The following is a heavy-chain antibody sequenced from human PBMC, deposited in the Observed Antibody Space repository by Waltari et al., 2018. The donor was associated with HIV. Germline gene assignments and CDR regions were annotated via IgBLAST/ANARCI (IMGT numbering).Heavy chain of an antibody. D-gene: IGHD2-2*01. Sequence: QVQLQQWGAGLLKPSETLSLTCAVYGGSFSGYYWSWIRQPPGKGLEWIGESKHSGSTFHNPSLKSRVTMSVDTSKNQFSLKLSSVTAADTAVYYCARDPRAMPGYWGQGTLVTVSS. CDR2: SKHSGST. CDR3: ARDPRAMPGY. V-gene: IGHV4-34*01. J-gene: IGHJ4*02. CDR1: GGSFSGYY.